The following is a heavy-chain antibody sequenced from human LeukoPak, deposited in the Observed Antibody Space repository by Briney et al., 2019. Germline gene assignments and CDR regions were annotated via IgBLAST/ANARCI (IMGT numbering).Heavy chain of an antibody. CDR2: IYPGDSDT. J-gene: IGHJ5*02. CDR3: ARLGDFWSGYLNWFDP. Sequence: GESLKISCKGSGYSFTSYWIGWVRQMPGKGLEWMGIIYPGDSDTRYSPSFQGQVTISADKSISTAYLQWSSLKASDTATYYCARLGDFWSGYLNWFDPWGQGTLVTVSS. D-gene: IGHD3-3*01. V-gene: IGHV5-51*01. CDR1: GYSFTSYW.